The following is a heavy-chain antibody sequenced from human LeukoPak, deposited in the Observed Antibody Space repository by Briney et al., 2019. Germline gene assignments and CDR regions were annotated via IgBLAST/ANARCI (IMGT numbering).Heavy chain of an antibody. D-gene: IGHD1-26*01. Sequence: GGSLRLSCXASGFTFSSYEMNWVRQAPGKGLEWVSYISSSGSAIYYADSVKGRFTISRDNAKNSLYLQMNSLRAEDTAVYYCARGSRELRVKTNRYDYWGQGTLVTVSS. V-gene: IGHV3-48*03. CDR1: GFTFSSYE. CDR2: ISSSGSAI. CDR3: ARGSRELRVKTNRYDY. J-gene: IGHJ4*02.